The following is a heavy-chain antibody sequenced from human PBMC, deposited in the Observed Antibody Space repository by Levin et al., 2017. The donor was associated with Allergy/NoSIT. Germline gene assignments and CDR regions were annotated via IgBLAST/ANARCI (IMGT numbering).Heavy chain of an antibody. Sequence: GESLKISCAASGFTFSNFAFNWVRQAPGKGLEWVAIVSSDGSDEYYTGSVKGRFTVSRDNTDNTVFLQMNNLRSADTAVYYCATSSARAAPYCGSSSCTSVYYYYPMDVWGQGTTVTVSS. V-gene: IGHV3-30-3*01. CDR3: ATSSARAAPYCGSSSCTSVYYYYPMDV. CDR2: VSSDGSDE. D-gene: IGHD2-2*01. J-gene: IGHJ6*02. CDR1: GFTFSNFA.